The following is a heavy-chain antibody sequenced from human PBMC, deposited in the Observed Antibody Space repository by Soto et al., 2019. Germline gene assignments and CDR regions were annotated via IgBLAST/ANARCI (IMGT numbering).Heavy chain of an antibody. CDR3: AKDQGQNYDFWSGWYPYYYYGMDV. D-gene: IGHD3-3*01. V-gene: IGHV3-23*01. CDR2: ISGSGGST. Sequence: GGSLRLSCADSGFTFSSYAMSWVRQAPWKGLEWVSAISGSGGSTYYADSVKGRFTISRDNSKNTLYLQMNSLRAEDTAVYYCAKDQGQNYDFWSGWYPYYYYGMDVWGQGTTVTVSS. CDR1: GFTFSSYA. J-gene: IGHJ6*02.